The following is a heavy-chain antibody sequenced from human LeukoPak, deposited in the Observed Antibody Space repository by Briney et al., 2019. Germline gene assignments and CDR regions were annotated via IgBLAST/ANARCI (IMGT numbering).Heavy chain of an antibody. Sequence: ASVKVSCKASGDTFSNYAINWVRQAPGQRLEWMGRIIPILGKGDYAQNFQGRVTIDADRSTTTAYMKLNSLTYEDTAVYYCTRGGRGYGGLLESWGQGTLVTVTS. V-gene: IGHV1-69*04. D-gene: IGHD4-23*01. CDR1: GDTFSNYA. CDR3: TRGGRGYGGLLES. J-gene: IGHJ4*02. CDR2: IIPILGKG.